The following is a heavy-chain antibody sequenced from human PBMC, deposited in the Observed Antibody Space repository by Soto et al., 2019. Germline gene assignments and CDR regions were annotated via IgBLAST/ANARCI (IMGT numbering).Heavy chain of an antibody. CDR3: ARQAMAAPKYHYRFLDV. CDR1: GFTFRDFA. D-gene: IGHD2-2*01. Sequence: QVQLVESGGGVVQPGRSLRLSCEASGFTFRDFAVHWIRQAPGRGLEWVTLISYDGSNQYFADSVKGRFTISRDNSKNTLSLHMTSLTSEDTAVYFCARQAMAAPKYHYRFLDVWGRGTMVTVSS. CDR2: ISYDGSNQ. J-gene: IGHJ6*02. V-gene: IGHV3-30*04.